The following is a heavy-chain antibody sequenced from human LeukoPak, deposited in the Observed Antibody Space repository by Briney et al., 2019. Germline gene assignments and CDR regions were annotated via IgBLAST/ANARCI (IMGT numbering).Heavy chain of an antibody. CDR2: ISSDGGVT. D-gene: IGHD2-8*01. CDR1: GLSFCYYW. CDR3: VRDLCTAVN. J-gene: IGHJ4*02. Sequence: PGGSLTLSCAASGLSFCYYWMHWVRPAQGKELVWVSRISSDGGVTVYADSVKGRFTVATDNAKNKLYLRMNSLRAKDAAGYEVVRDLCTAVNWGEGTLVIVSS. V-gene: IGHV3-74*01.